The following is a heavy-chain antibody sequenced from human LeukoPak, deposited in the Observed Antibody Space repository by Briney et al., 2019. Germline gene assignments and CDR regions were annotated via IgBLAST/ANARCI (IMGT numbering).Heavy chain of an antibody. V-gene: IGHV3-64D*06. D-gene: IGHD6-6*01. CDR1: GFTVNRFY. Sequence: PGGSLRLSCSASGFTVNRFYLHWVRQAPGKGLEFVSHISSNGATTYYADSVKGRFTISRDNSRNTLYLKMSSLRADDTAVYYCVKDRSLAAPNTDFFESWGTGDLVTVSS. J-gene: IGHJ4*02. CDR2: ISSNGATT. CDR3: VKDRSLAAPNTDFFES.